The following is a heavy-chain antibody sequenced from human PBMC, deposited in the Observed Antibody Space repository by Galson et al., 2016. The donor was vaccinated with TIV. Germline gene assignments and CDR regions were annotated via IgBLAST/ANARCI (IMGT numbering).Heavy chain of an antibody. Sequence: QSGAEVKKPGESLKISCKGSGNTFNGYWIGWVRQMPGKGPEWIGIIYPGDSDTRYSPSFQGQVTISADQSINTAYLQWSSLKASDTARYYCARQGYRYDPWGAGGLFDYWGQGTLVTVSS. D-gene: IGHD5-18*01. CDR1: GNTFNGYW. CDR3: ARQGYRYDPWGAGGLFDY. CDR2: IYPGDSDT. V-gene: IGHV5-51*01. J-gene: IGHJ4*02.